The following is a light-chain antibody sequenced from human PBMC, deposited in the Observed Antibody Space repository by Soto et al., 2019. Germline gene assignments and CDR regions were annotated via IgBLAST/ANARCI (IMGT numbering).Light chain of an antibody. V-gene: IGKV1-9*01. CDR2: AAS. CDR3: QQLNSYLPIT. Sequence: IQLTQSPSSLSASVGDRVTITCRASQGISSSLAWYQQKPGKAPKLLIYAASTLQSGVPSRFSGSGSGTDFTLTISSLQPEDFATYYCQQLNSYLPITFGQGTRLEN. CDR1: QGISSS. J-gene: IGKJ5*01.